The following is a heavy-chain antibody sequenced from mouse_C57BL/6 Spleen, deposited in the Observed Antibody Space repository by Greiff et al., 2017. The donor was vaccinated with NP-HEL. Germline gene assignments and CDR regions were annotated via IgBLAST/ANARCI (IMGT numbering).Heavy chain of an antibody. CDR1: GYTFTDYN. CDR2: INPNNGGT. D-gene: IGHD2-5*01. J-gene: IGHJ4*01. CDR3: ARYYSNWYDYAMDY. V-gene: IGHV1-22*01. Sequence: EVQVVESGPELVKPGASVKMSCKASGYTFTDYNMHWVKQSHGKSLEWIGYINPNNGGTSYNQKFKGKATLTVNKSSSTAYMELRSLTSEDSAVYYCARYYSNWYDYAMDYWGQGTSVTVSS.